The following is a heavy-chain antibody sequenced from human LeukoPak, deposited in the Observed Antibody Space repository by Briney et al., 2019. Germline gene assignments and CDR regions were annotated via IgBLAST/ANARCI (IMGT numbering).Heavy chain of an antibody. Sequence: PGGSLRLSCAASGFTFSSYAMSWVRQAPGKGLEWVSGISGSGGSTFYADSVKGRFTISRDNSKNTLYLQMNSLRAEDTAVYFCARDNFRNDLDYWGQGTLVTVSS. CDR1: GFTFSSYA. V-gene: IGHV3-23*01. CDR3: ARDNFRNDLDY. D-gene: IGHD1-1*01. J-gene: IGHJ4*02. CDR2: ISGSGGST.